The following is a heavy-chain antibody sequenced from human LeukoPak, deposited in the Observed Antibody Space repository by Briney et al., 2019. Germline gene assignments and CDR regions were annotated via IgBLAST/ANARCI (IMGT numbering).Heavy chain of an antibody. J-gene: IGHJ6*02. CDR1: GGSISNYY. CDR3: ARALSGTYPMDV. V-gene: IGHV4-59*01. D-gene: IGHD1-26*01. Sequence: SETLSLTCTVSGGSISNYYWSWIRQPPGKGLEWIGYIYYSGSTYYNPSLRSRVTISVDTSKNQFSLNLNSVTAADTAVYYCARALSGTYPMDVWGQGTTVTVSS. CDR2: IYYSGST.